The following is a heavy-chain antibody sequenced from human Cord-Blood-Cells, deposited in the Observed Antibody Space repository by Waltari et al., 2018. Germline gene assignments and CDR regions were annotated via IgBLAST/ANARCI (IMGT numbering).Heavy chain of an antibody. Sequence: EVQLVESGGGLVQPGGYLRLSCAASGFTFISSSMNWVRQAPGKGLEWVSYISSSSSTIYYADSVKGRFTISRENAKNSLYLQMNSLRDEDTAVYYCARVTAVADWFDPWGQGTLVTVSS. D-gene: IGHD6-19*01. CDR3: ARVTAVADWFDP. J-gene: IGHJ5*02. CDR2: ISSSSSTI. V-gene: IGHV3-48*02. CDR1: GFTFISSS.